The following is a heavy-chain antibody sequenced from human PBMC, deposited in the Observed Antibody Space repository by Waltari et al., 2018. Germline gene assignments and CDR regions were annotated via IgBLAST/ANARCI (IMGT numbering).Heavy chain of an antibody. J-gene: IGHJ6*02. CDR2: MNPNSGNT. D-gene: IGHD6-13*01. V-gene: IGHV1-8*01. CDR1: GYTFTSYD. Sequence: QVQLVQSGAEVKKPGASVKVSCKASGYTFTSYDINWVRQATGQGLEWMGWMNPNSGNTGYAQKFQGRVTMTRNTSISTAYMELSSLRSEDTAVYYCARYGGRCAGTNCHPLEYYYGMDVWGQGTTVTVSS. CDR3: ARYGGRCAGTNCHPLEYYYGMDV.